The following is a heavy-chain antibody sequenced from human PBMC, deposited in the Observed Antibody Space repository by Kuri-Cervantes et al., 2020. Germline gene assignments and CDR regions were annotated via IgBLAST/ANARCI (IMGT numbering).Heavy chain of an antibody. J-gene: IGHJ4*02. Sequence: GESLKISCAASGFTVSSNYMSWVRQAPGKGLEWVGRIKSKTDGGTTDYAAPVKGRFTIPRDDSKNTLYLQMNSLKTEDTAVYYCSFRHYDFWSGRDYWGQGTLVTVSS. CDR1: GFTVSSNY. CDR3: SFRHYDFWSGRDY. D-gene: IGHD3-3*01. V-gene: IGHV3-15*01. CDR2: IKSKTDGGTT.